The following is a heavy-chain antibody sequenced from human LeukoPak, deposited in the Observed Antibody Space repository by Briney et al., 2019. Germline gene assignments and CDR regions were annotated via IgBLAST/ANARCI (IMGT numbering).Heavy chain of an antibody. CDR3: ASSRGYYYMDV. J-gene: IGHJ6*03. CDR2: ISSSGSTI. V-gene: IGHV3-11*01. D-gene: IGHD5-24*01. Sequence: GGSLRLSCAASGSTFSDYYMSWIRQAPGKGLEWVSYISSSGSTIYYADSVKGRFTISRDNAKNSLYLQMNSLRAEDTAVYYCASSRGYYYMDVWGKGTTVTVSS. CDR1: GSTFSDYY.